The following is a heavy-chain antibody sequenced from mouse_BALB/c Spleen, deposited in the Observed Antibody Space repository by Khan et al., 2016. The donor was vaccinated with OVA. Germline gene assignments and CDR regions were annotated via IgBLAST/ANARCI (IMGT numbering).Heavy chain of an antibody. CDR1: GYTLTSYW. Sequence: QVQLQQPGAELVDPGASVNLSCKASGYTLTSYWMHWVKQRPGQGLEWIGEINPSNGRTNYNEKFKSKATLTVDKSSSTAYMQLSSPTSEDSAIYYCARLQNNFDNWGQGTTVTISS. CDR3: ARLQNNFDN. V-gene: IGHV1S81*02. J-gene: IGHJ2*01. CDR2: INPSNGRT.